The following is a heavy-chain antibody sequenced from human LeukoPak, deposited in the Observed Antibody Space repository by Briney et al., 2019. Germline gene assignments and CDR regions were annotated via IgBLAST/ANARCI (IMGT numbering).Heavy chain of an antibody. CDR3: ARDSRSLDAFDI. CDR1: VYTFTTYG. Sequence: ASVKVSCKASVYTFTTYGTSWVRQAPGQGLEWMGWITGYNGNTKYVQKFQGRVTMTTDTPTTTAYMELRNLRSDDTAVYYCARDSRSLDAFDIWGQGTMVTVSS. V-gene: IGHV1-18*01. J-gene: IGHJ3*02. CDR2: ITGYNGNT.